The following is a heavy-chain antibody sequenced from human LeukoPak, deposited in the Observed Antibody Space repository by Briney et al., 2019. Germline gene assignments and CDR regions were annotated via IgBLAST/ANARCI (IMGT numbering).Heavy chain of an antibody. CDR3: AKDLGEAGRIMITFGGGLTFGMDV. CDR2: ISYDGSNK. V-gene: IGHV3-30*18. CDR1: GFTFSSYG. Sequence: PGGSLRLSCAASGFTFSSYGMHWVRQAPGKGLEWVAVISYDGSNKYYADSVKGRFTISRDNSKNTLYLQMNSLRAEDTAVYYCAKDLGEAGRIMITFGGGLTFGMDVWGQGTTVTVSS. J-gene: IGHJ6*02. D-gene: IGHD3-16*01.